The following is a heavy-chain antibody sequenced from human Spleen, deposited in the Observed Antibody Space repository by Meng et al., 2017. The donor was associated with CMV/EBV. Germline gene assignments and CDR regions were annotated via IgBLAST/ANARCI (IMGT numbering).Heavy chain of an antibody. J-gene: IGHJ5*02. V-gene: IGHV4-59*01. CDR1: GGSTSSYY. Sequence: SETLSLTSPVSGGSTSSYYWSWIRQPPGKGLEWIGYISYSGSTNYNPSLKSRVTLSVDTSKNQFSLKLSSVTAADTAVYYCAREVVVSGASDWFDPWGQGTLVTVSS. CDR2: ISYSGST. D-gene: IGHD2-2*01. CDR3: AREVVVSGASDWFDP.